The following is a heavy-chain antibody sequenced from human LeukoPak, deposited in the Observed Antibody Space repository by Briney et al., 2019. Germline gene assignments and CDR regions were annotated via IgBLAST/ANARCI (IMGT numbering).Heavy chain of an antibody. CDR3: ARGDCSSTICYSPMDV. CDR2: IYYSGNT. J-gene: IGHJ6*03. CDR1: GGSISSYY. D-gene: IGHD2-2*01. Sequence: PSETLSLTCTVSGGSISSYYWSWIRQPPGKGLEWIGYIYYSGNTNYNPSLKRRVTISVDTSQNQFSLKVNSVTAADTAVYYCARGDCSSTICYSPMDVWGKGTTVTVSS. V-gene: IGHV4-59*08.